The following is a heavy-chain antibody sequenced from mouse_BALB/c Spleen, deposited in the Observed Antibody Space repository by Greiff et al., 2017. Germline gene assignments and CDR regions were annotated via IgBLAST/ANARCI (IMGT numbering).Heavy chain of an antibody. V-gene: IGHV5-6-3*01. CDR3: ASDGGPYYYAMDY. J-gene: IGHJ4*01. CDR2: INSNGGST. CDR1: GFTFSSYG. Sequence: EVKLVESGGGLVQPGGSLKLSCAASGFTFSSYGMSWVRQTPDKRLELVATINSNGGSTYYPDSVKGRFTISRDNAKNTLYLQMSSLKSEDTAMYYCASDGGPYYYAMDYWGQGTSVTVSS. D-gene: IGHD3-3*01.